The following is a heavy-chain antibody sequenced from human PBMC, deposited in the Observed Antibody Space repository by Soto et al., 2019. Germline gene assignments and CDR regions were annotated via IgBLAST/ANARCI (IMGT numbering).Heavy chain of an antibody. CDR2: MKTDASSA. D-gene: IGHD1-1*01. CDR3: ARGAITTPVVKYYGMDV. Sequence: EVQLEESGGGLVQPGGSLRLSCAASGFTFSVYWMHWVRQAPGKGLVWVSRMKTDASSATYADSVKGRFTISRDNTKNTLYLQMASLRPEDTAVYFCARGAITTPVVKYYGMDVWGQGTTVTVSS. CDR1: GFTFSVYW. J-gene: IGHJ6*02. V-gene: IGHV3-74*01.